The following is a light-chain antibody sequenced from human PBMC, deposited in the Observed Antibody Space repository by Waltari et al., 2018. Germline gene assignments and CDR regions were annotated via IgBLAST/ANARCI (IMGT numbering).Light chain of an antibody. CDR3: CSYAGSSTWV. CDR2: EVS. Sequence: QSALTQPASVSGSPGQSITISCTGTSSDVGRYNLVSWYQQHPGKAPKLMIYEVSSRPPGVSNRFSGSKSGNTASLTISGLQAEDEADYYCCSYAGSSTWVFGGGTKLTVL. J-gene: IGLJ3*02. CDR1: SSDVGRYNL. V-gene: IGLV2-23*02.